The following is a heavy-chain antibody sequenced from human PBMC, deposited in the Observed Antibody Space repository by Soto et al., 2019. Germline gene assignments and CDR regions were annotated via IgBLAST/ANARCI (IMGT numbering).Heavy chain of an antibody. J-gene: IGHJ3*02. V-gene: IGHV3-64D*08. CDR1: GFTFSSYA. CDR3: VKDTAPVVPAAMPVAFDI. CDR2: ISSNGGST. D-gene: IGHD2-2*01. Sequence: GGSLRLSCSASGFTFSSYAMHWVRQAPGKGLEYVSAISSNGGSTYYADSVKGRFTISRDNSKNTLYLQMSSLRAEDTAVYYCVKDTAPVVPAAMPVAFDIWGQGTMVTVSS.